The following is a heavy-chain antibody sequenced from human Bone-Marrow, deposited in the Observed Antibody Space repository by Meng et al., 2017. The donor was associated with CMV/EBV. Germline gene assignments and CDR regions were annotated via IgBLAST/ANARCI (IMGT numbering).Heavy chain of an antibody. CDR1: GGSISSYY. J-gene: IGHJ5*02. D-gene: IGHD2-2*01. CDR2: IYYSGST. CDR3: ARAYCSSTSCYGPNWFDP. V-gene: IGHV4-59*01. Sequence: LRLSCTVSGGSISSYYWSWIRQPPGKGLEWIGYIYYSGSTNYNPSLKSRVTISVDTSKNQFSLKLSSVTAADTAVYYCARAYCSSTSCYGPNWFDPWGHGTLVTVSS.